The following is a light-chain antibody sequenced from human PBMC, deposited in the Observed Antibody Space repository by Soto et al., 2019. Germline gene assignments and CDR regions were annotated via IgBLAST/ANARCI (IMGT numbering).Light chain of an antibody. CDR2: GAS. V-gene: IGKV3-20*01. CDR1: QSVSSNY. CDR3: QQYGGSPRT. J-gene: IGKJ1*01. Sequence: EIVLTQSPGTLSLSPGERATLSCRASQSVSSNYLAWYQQKPGQAPRLLIYGASSRATGIPDRFSGSGSGTELTLTISRLEPEDFAVYYCQQYGGSPRTFGQGTKVEIK.